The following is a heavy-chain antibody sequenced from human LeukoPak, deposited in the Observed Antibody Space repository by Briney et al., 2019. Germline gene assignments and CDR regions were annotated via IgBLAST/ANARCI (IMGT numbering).Heavy chain of an antibody. CDR2: IYSGGST. V-gene: IGHV3-53*01. CDR3: ASGSVQGGYYPFDY. CDR1: GFTVSSNY. Sequence: QPGGSLRLSCAASGFTVSSNYMSWVRQAPGKGLEWVSVIYSGGSTYYADSVKGRFTISRDNSKNTLYLQMNSLRAEDTAVYYCASGSVQGGYYPFDYWGQGTLVTVSS. D-gene: IGHD3-22*01. J-gene: IGHJ4*02.